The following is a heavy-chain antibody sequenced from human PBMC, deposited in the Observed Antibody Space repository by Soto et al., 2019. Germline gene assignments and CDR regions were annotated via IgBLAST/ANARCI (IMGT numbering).Heavy chain of an antibody. Sequence: GGSLRLSCAASGFTFSNYAMTWVRQAPGKGLEWVSTISGGSYSTYYADSVKGRFTISRDNPKNTLSLQMSSLTDEDTAVYYCAKESRYSDYVRAFDIWGQGTMVTVS. V-gene: IGHV3-23*01. J-gene: IGHJ3*02. CDR2: ISGGSYST. CDR1: GFTFSNYA. D-gene: IGHD5-12*01. CDR3: AKESRYSDYVRAFDI.